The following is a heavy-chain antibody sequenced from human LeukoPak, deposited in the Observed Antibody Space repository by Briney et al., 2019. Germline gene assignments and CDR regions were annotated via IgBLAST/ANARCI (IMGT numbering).Heavy chain of an antibody. Sequence: SETLSLTCTVSGGSISSSSYYWGWIRQSPGKGLEWIGEIFHSGSTNYNPSLRSRVTISVDKSENQFSLKLNSVTAADTAVYYCTTNGAYCLDHWGQGTPVTVSS. D-gene: IGHD2-21*01. CDR3: TTNGAYCLDH. CDR2: IFHSGST. CDR1: GGSISSSSYY. V-gene: IGHV4-39*07. J-gene: IGHJ4*02.